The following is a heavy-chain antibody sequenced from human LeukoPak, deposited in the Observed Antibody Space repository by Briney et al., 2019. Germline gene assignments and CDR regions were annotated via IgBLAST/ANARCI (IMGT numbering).Heavy chain of an antibody. V-gene: IGHV3-21*01. CDR2: ISSSTRSL. J-gene: IGHJ4*02. CDR1: GFTFSSYS. CDR3: ARGSPSDY. Sequence: GGXLRLSCAASGFTFSSYSMNWVRQAPGKGLEGVSSISSSTRSLYYADSVTGRFTISRDNAKNSLYLQMNSLRAEDTAVCYCARGSPSDYWGQGTLVTVSS. D-gene: IGHD6-6*01.